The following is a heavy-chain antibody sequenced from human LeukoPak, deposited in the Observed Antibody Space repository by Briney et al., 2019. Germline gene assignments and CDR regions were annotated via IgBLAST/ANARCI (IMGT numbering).Heavy chain of an antibody. CDR2: FSVRYNVI. V-gene: IGHV3-48*01. CDR1: GFSLTNFD. D-gene: IGHD6-13*01. Sequence: SGGSLRLSCAASGFSLTNFDMNWIRQAPGKGLEWVSFFSVRYNVIYYADSVKGRFTVSRDDAKNSLYLQMNSLRADDTAVNYCARDLPVAAADFWGQGTLVTVSS. J-gene: IGHJ4*02. CDR3: ARDLPVAAADF.